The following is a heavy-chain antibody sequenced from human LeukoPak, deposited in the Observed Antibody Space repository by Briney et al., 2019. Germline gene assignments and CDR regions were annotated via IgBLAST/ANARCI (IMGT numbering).Heavy chain of an antibody. V-gene: IGHV4-59*11. CDR1: GASISSHY. CDR3: ARRSQGAFDI. CDR2: IYFSGST. Sequence: PSETLSLTCTVSGASISSHYWTWIRQSPGKGLEWIGYIYFSGSTKYNPSLKSRATISVDTSKNQFSLKLSSVTAADTAVYYCARRSQGAFDIWGQGTMVTVSS. J-gene: IGHJ3*02.